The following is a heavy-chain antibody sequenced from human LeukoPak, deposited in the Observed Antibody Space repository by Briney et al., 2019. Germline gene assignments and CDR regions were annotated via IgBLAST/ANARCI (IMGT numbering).Heavy chain of an antibody. Sequence: GASVKVSCKASGYTFTDYYLHWVRQAPGQGLEWMGWINPNSGATNYAQKFQGRVTMTRDTSISTAYMELHRLRSDDTVVYYCARVPYYYDSSGYSIPPTIFDYWGQGTLVTVSS. V-gene: IGHV1-2*02. CDR2: INPNSGAT. J-gene: IGHJ4*02. D-gene: IGHD3-22*01. CDR1: GYTFTDYY. CDR3: ARVPYYYDSSGYSIPPTIFDY.